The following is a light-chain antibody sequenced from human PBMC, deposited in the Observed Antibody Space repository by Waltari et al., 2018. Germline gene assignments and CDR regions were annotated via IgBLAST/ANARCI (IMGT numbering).Light chain of an antibody. CDR1: QSVLYSSNNKSY. V-gene: IGKV4-1*01. CDR3: QQYYSTPWT. Sequence: DIVMTQSPDSLAVSLGERATINCKSSQSVLYSSNNKSYLAWYQHKPGQPPKLLIYWASTRESGVPDRFSGSGSGTDFTRTISSLQAEDVAVYYCQQYYSTPWTFGQGTKVES. CDR2: WAS. J-gene: IGKJ1*01.